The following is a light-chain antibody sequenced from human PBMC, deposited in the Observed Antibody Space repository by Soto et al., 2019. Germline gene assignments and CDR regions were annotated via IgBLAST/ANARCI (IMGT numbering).Light chain of an antibody. CDR2: AAS. CDR1: QSVNSY. CDR3: QQRSSWPRT. Sequence: EIVLTQSPATLSLSPGERATLSCRASQSVNSYLAWYQQKPGQAPRLLMYAASNRATGIPSRFSGSGSGTDFTLTISSLEPEDFAVYYCQQRSSWPRTFGQGTKVEIK. V-gene: IGKV3-11*01. J-gene: IGKJ1*01.